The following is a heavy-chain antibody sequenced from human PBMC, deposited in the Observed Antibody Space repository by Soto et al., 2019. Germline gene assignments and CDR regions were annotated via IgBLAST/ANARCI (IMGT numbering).Heavy chain of an antibody. Sequence: HPGGSLRLSCAASGFTFSSYSMNWVRQAPGKGLEWVSYISSSSSTIYYADSVKGRFTISRDNAKNSLYLQMNSLRAEDTAVYYCAKVVGDIVATKDYYYYGMDVWGQGTTVTVSS. CDR3: AKVVGDIVATKDYYYYGMDV. V-gene: IGHV3-48*01. J-gene: IGHJ6*02. CDR2: ISSSSSTI. D-gene: IGHD5-12*01. CDR1: GFTFSSYS.